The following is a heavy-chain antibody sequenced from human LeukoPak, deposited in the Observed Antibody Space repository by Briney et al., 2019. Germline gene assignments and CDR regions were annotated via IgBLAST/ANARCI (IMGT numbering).Heavy chain of an antibody. D-gene: IGHD6-13*01. CDR2: ISYDGSNT. V-gene: IGHV3-30*18. Sequence: GGSLRLSCAASGFTFSSYGMHWVRQAPGKGLEWVAVISYDGSNTYYADSVKGRFTISRDNSKNTLYLQMNGLRAEDTAVYYCAKERDISSSWYLSNYFDYWGQGTLVIVSS. CDR1: GFTFSSYG. CDR3: AKERDISSSWYLSNYFDY. J-gene: IGHJ4*02.